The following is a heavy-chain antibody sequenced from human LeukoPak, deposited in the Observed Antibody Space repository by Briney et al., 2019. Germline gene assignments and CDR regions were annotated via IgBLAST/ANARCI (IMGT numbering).Heavy chain of an antibody. V-gene: IGHV1-24*01. J-gene: IGHJ4*02. CDR1: GYTLTELS. Sequence: ASVKVSCKVSGYTLTELSMHWVRQAPGKGLEWMGGFDPEDGETIYAQKFQGRVAMTGDTSTSTFYMELSSLRSEDTAVYYCARAGDYGDCLDYWGQGTLVTVSS. CDR3: ARAGDYGDCLDY. D-gene: IGHD4-17*01. CDR2: FDPEDGET.